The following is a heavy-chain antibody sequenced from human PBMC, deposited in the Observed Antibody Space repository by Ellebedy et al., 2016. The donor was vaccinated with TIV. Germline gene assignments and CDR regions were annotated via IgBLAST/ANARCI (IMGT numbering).Heavy chain of an antibody. Sequence: GESLKISXAASGFTFSGSAIHWVRQASGKGLEWLGRIRTKANNYATAYAASVQGRFTISRDDSKNTAYLQMNSLKTEDTAVYYCTRRTSYGDYWGQGTLVTVSS. V-gene: IGHV3-73*01. CDR3: TRRTSYGDY. D-gene: IGHD4-17*01. CDR1: GFTFSGSA. CDR2: IRTKANNYAT. J-gene: IGHJ4*02.